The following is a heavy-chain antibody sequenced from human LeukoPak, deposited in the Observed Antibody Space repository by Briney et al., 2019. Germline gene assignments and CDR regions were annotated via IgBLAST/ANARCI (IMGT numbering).Heavy chain of an antibody. J-gene: IGHJ6*02. CDR1: GYSFTDYY. CDR3: ARVFEGSGTYYKGYYYYGLDV. Sequence: ASVRVSCKASGYSFTDYYMHWVRQAPGQGLEWMGWINPKSSGTNYTQKFQGRVTMTRDTSISTAYMELSRLRSDDTAVYYCARVFEGSGTYYKGYYYYGLDVWGQGTTVTVSS. D-gene: IGHD3-10*01. V-gene: IGHV1-2*02. CDR2: INPKSSGT.